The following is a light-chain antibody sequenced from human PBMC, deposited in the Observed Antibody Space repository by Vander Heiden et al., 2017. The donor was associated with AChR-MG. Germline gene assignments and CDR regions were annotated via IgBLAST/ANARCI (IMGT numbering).Light chain of an antibody. J-gene: IGKJ4*01. V-gene: IGKV3-20*01. CDR3: QQEGTSLLT. CDR1: QSISDNY. CDR2: GAS. Sequence: IVLTQSPGTLSMSPGEGVTLSCRASQSISDNYLAWYQQKPGQAPRLLISGASSRATGIPDRFNGSGSGTNFTLTISPLEPEDFAVYYCQQEGTSLLTFGGGTKVDIK.